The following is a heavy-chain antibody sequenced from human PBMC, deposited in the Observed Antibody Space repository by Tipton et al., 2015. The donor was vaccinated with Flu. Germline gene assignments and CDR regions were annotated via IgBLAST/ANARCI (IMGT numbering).Heavy chain of an antibody. J-gene: IGHJ4*02. CDR2: ICPGSP. CDR3: AKGRRDGYFDY. CDR1: GASVGSPYC. Sequence: TLSLTCSVSGASVGSPYCWGWVRQPPGKGLEWIGNICPGSPYYNPSLRSRVTISVARAKAQFSLRLTSVTAADTAVYYCAKGRRDGYFDYWGQGILVTVSS. D-gene: IGHD3-10*01. V-gene: IGHV4-38-2*01.